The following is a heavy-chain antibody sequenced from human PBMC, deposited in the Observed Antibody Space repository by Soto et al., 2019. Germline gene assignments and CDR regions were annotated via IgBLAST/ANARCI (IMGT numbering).Heavy chain of an antibody. Sequence: GESLKISCKGSGYSFTSYWIGWVRQMPGKGLEWMGIIYPGDSDTRYSPSLQGQVTISADKSISTAYLQWSSLKASDTAMYYCARHSWSRWLQLSEYSWFDPWGQGTLVTVSS. CDR1: GYSFTSYW. V-gene: IGHV5-51*01. D-gene: IGHD1-1*01. CDR2: IYPGDSDT. CDR3: ARHSWSRWLQLSEYSWFDP. J-gene: IGHJ5*02.